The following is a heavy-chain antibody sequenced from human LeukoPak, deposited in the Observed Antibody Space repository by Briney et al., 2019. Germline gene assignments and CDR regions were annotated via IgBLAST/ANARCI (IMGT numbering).Heavy chain of an antibody. D-gene: IGHD3-3*01. CDR2: ISVDGGST. Sequence: GGSLRLSCAASGFTFDDYAMHWVRQAPGKGLEWVCLISVDGGSTYYADSVKDRFTISRDNSKNSLYLQMNSLRNEDTALYYCAKVYSSYYDFWSGYPTDYWGQGTLVTVSS. J-gene: IGHJ4*02. V-gene: IGHV3-43*02. CDR1: GFTFDDYA. CDR3: AKVYSSYYDFWSGYPTDY.